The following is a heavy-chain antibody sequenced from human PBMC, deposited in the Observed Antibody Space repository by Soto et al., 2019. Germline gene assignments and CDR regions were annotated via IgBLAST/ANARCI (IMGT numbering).Heavy chain of an antibody. CDR1: GFLLNTRGLG. D-gene: IGHD1-26*01. CDR3: AHFSPWVGVGVGGMDV. J-gene: IGHJ6*02. CDR2: IYREDDK. Sequence: QITLKESGPTLVQPTKTLTLTYTVSGFLLNTRGLGVGWIRQPQVKALKWLALIYREDDKRDSPSLKTRLNITKSTSEYQLVLTMANMGDVDTDSYYGAHFSPWVGVGVGGMDVWGQGNTVTVSS. V-gene: IGHV2-5*02.